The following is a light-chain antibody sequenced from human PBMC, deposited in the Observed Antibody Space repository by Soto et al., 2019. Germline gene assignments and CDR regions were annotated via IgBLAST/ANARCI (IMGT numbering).Light chain of an antibody. Sequence: ESMLTQSPGTLSLSPGERATLSCRASQSVSTRYLAWYQQKPGQAPRLLIYGASIRATGIPDRFSGSGSGTDGTLTSSRLEPEDVAVYYWHQFGSSPPAFTFGQGTKLEI. CDR1: QSVSTRY. J-gene: IGKJ2*01. CDR2: GAS. CDR3: HQFGSSPPAFT. V-gene: IGKV3-20*01.